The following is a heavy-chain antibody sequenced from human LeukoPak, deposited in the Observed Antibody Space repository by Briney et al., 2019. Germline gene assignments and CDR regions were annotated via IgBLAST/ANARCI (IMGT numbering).Heavy chain of an antibody. CDR3: ARDQGRSGWRGFGYYYYYMDV. D-gene: IGHD6-19*01. Sequence: ASVKVSCKTSGYTFTNYDINWVRQATGQGLEWMGWMNPNNGNTGYAQKFQGRVTMTRDMSTSTVYMELSSLRSEDTAVYYCARDQGRSGWRGFGYYYYYMDVWGKGTTVTVSS. J-gene: IGHJ6*03. CDR1: GYTFTNYD. V-gene: IGHV1-8*01. CDR2: MNPNNGNT.